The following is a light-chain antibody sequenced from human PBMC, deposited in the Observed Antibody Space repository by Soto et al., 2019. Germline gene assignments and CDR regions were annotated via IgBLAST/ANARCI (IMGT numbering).Light chain of an antibody. J-gene: IGKJ4*01. CDR1: QSVEKY. Sequence: EVVLTQSPATLSLSPGERAILSCRASQSVEKYLVWYQQKPGQATRLLIYDTSNRATGIPARFSGSGSETDFTPTISSLEPEDFAVYYCQQRKHWPPLTFGGGTKVELK. V-gene: IGKV3-11*01. CDR2: DTS. CDR3: QQRKHWPPLT.